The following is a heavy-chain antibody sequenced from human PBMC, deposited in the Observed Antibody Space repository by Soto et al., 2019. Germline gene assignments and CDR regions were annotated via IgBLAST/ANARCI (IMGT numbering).Heavy chain of an antibody. CDR2: ISSSSSTI. J-gene: IGHJ5*02. Sequence: SLRLSCAASGFTLSSYSMNWVRQAPGKGLEWVSYISSSSSTIYYADSVKGRFTISRDNAKNSLYLQMNSLRAEDTAVYYCARGRGPNWFDPWGQGTLVTVSS. CDR3: ARGRGPNWFDP. CDR1: GFTLSSYS. V-gene: IGHV3-48*01.